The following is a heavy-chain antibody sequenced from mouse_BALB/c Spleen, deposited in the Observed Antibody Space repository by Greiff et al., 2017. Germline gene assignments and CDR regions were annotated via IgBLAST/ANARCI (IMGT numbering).Heavy chain of an antibody. CDR3: ARNGDDAMDY. V-gene: IGHV5-17*02. Sequence: EVKLQESGGGLVQPGGSRKLSCAASGFTFSSFGMHWVRQAPEKGLEWVAYISSGSSTIYYADTVKGRFTISRDNPKNTLFLQMTSLRSEDTAMYYCARNGDDAMDYWGQGTSVTVSS. CDR1: GFTFSSFG. D-gene: IGHD2-2*01. CDR2: ISSGSSTI. J-gene: IGHJ4*01.